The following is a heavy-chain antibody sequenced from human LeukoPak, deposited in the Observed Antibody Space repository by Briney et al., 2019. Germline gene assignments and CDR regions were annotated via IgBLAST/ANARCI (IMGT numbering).Heavy chain of an antibody. D-gene: IGHD6-19*01. Sequence: GGSLRLSCAASGFTFSSYFMNWVRQAAGKGPEWVSSISSSSAYIYYADSVKGRFTISRDNAKSSLFLQLNSLRDEDTAVYYCATSSIALAGTVDYWGQGTLVTV. CDR1: GFTFSSYF. CDR2: ISSSSAYI. V-gene: IGHV3-21*01. CDR3: ATSSIALAGTVDY. J-gene: IGHJ4*02.